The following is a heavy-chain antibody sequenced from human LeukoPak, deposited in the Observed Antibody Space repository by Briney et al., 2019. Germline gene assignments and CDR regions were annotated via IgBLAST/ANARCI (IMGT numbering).Heavy chain of an antibody. CDR3: AKNGDCRGGSCYPNHFHY. J-gene: IGHJ4*02. Sequence: SGRTLRLSCAASGFSFSYYGMHWVRQAPGKGLEWVAIVSNDGGNKYYADSVKGRFTISRDNSENTLYLQMNSLRADDTAVYYCAKNGDCRGGSCYPNHFHYWGQGTQVTVSS. CDR1: GFSFSYYG. D-gene: IGHD2-15*01. CDR2: VSNDGGNK. V-gene: IGHV3-30*18.